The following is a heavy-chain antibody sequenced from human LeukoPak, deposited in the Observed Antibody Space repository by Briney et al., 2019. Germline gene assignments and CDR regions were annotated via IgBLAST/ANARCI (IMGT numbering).Heavy chain of an antibody. D-gene: IGHD3-22*01. CDR1: GGSISSYTYY. V-gene: IGHV4-61*02. J-gene: IGHJ5*02. Sequence: SQTLSLTCTVSGGSISSYTYYWNWVRQPAGKGPQWIGRIYASGRADYNPSLRSRVTISLDTSKNQFFLKLSSVTAADTAVYYCAREDDSHLNWFDPWGQGTLVTVSS. CDR2: IYASGRA. CDR3: AREDDSHLNWFDP.